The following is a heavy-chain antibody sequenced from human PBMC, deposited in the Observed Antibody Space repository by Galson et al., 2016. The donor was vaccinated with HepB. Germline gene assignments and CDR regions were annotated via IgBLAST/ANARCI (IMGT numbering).Heavy chain of an antibody. CDR2: IYHSGST. D-gene: IGHD3-10*01. V-gene: IGHV4-39*01. J-gene: IGHJ6*02. CDR1: GGSISSSGYY. CDR3: ARRGPTYYYGMDV. Sequence: ATLSLTCTVSGGSISSSGYYWGWIRQPPGKGLEWIGSIYHSGSTYYNPSLKSRVTISVDTSKNQFSLKLSSVTAAYTAVYFCARRGPTYYYGMDVWGQGTTVTVSS.